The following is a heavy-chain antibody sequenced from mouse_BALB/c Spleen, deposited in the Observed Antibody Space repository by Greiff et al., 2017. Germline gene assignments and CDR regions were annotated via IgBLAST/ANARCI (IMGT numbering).Heavy chain of an antibody. V-gene: IGHV1-7*01. Sequence: QVQLQQSGAELAKPGASVKMSCKASGYTFTSYWMHWVKQRPGQGLEWIGYINPSTGYTEYNQKFKDKATLTADKSSSTAYMQLSSLTSEDSAVYYCARGDYDFWGKGTTLTVSS. CDR3: ARGDYDF. J-gene: IGHJ2*01. CDR2: INPSTGYT. CDR1: GYTFTSYW.